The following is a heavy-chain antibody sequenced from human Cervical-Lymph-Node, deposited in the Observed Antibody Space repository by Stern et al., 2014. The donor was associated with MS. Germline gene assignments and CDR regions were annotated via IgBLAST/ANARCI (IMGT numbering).Heavy chain of an antibody. Sequence: EMQLVESGGGLVQPGGSLRLSCAASGFTFSSYSMNWVRQAPGKGLEWISYISSSRSTISYADSMKGRFTISRDNAKNSLYLQMNSLRDEDTAVYYCARANYDFWSGNSSFQRYYYGMDVWGQGTTVTVSS. V-gene: IGHV3-48*02. CDR1: GFTFSSYS. D-gene: IGHD3-3*01. CDR3: ARANYDFWSGNSSFQRYYYGMDV. CDR2: ISSSRSTI. J-gene: IGHJ6*02.